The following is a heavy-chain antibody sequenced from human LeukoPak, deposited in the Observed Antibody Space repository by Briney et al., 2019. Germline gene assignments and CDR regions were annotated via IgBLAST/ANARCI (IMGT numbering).Heavy chain of an antibody. D-gene: IGHD3-22*01. J-gene: IGHJ4*02. Sequence: ASVKVSCKASGYTFTGYYMHLVRQAPGQGLEWIGWINPNSGGTNYAQKFQGRVTMTRDTSISTDYMELSRLRSDDTAVYYCARRGTDSSGYYYLYDYWGQGTLVTVSS. CDR3: ARRGTDSSGYYYLYDY. CDR2: INPNSGGT. CDR1: GYTFTGYY. V-gene: IGHV1-2*02.